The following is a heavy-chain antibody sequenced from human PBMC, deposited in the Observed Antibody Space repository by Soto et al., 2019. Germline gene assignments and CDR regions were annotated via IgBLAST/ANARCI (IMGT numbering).Heavy chain of an antibody. Sequence: GGSLRLSCTASGFTFSSYAMSWGRQAAEKGLEWVSDISGNGGSTYYADSVKGRFTISRYNSQHTLYLQMNSLRAEDTALYYCAKDWAVAGNDYFDYWGQGTLVTVSS. CDR2: ISGNGGST. CDR1: GFTFSSYA. CDR3: AKDWAVAGNDYFDY. D-gene: IGHD6-19*01. J-gene: IGHJ4*02. V-gene: IGHV3-23*01.